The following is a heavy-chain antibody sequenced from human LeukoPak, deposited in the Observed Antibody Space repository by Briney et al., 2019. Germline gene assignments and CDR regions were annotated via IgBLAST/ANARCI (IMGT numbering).Heavy chain of an antibody. J-gene: IGHJ4*02. CDR3: AKNLRWLQLNYYFDY. CDR1: GFTFSSYG. V-gene: IGHV3-30*18. Sequence: PGRSLRLSCAASGFTFSSYGMHWVRQAPGKGLEWVAVISYDGSNKYYADSVKGRFTISRGNSKNTLYLQMNSLRAEDTAVYHCAKNLRWLQLNYYFDYWGQGALVTVSS. CDR2: ISYDGSNK. D-gene: IGHD5-24*01.